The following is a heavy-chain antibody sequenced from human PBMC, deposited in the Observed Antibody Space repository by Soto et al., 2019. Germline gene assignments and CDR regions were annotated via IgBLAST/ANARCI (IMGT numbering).Heavy chain of an antibody. D-gene: IGHD2-21*02. CDR2: INAGNGNT. J-gene: IGHJ4*02. CDR1: GYTFTSYA. Sequence: ASVKVSWKASGYTFTSYAMHLVRQAPGQRLEWMGWINAGNGNTKYSQKFQGRVTITRDTSASTAYMELSSLRSEDTAVYYCARSIVVVTAADYWGQGTLVTVSS. V-gene: IGHV1-3*01. CDR3: ARSIVVVTAADY.